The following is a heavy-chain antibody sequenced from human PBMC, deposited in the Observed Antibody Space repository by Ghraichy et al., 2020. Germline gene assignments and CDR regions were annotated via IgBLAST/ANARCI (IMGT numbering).Heavy chain of an antibody. J-gene: IGHJ6*02. CDR2: FSWDGRST. D-gene: IGHD6-13*01. Sequence: VSLFSWDGRSTYYADSVKGRFSISRDNSKRSLYLQMNILRTEDTAEYYWVKGAAAGFMDVWGQGT. CDR3: VKGAAAGFMDV. V-gene: IGHV3-43*01.